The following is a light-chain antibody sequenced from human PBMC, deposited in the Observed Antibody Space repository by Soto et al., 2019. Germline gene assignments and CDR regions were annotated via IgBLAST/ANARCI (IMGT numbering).Light chain of an antibody. V-gene: IGKV3-20*01. CDR3: QQYGSSPRT. Sequence: EIVLTQSPGTLSLSPGERATLSCRASQSVSSSYLAWYQQKPGQAPRLLIYDASSRAAGIPDRFSGSGSGTDFTLTISRLEPEDFAVYYRQQYGSSPRTFGQGTKVDIK. CDR1: QSVSSSY. CDR2: DAS. J-gene: IGKJ1*01.